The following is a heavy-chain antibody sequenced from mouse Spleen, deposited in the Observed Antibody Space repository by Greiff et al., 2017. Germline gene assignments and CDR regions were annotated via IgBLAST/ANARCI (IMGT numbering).Heavy chain of an antibody. CDR3: AREEDYDYDVGYFDV. CDR1: GYTFTSYW. CDR2: IHPNSGST. J-gene: IGHJ1*03. D-gene: IGHD2-4*01. Sequence: QVQLQQPGAELVKPGASVKLSCKASGYTFTSYWMHWVKQRPGQGLEWIGMIHPNSGSTNYNEKFKSKATLTVDKSSSTAYMQLSSLTSEDSAVYYCAREEDYDYDVGYFDVWGTGTTVTVSS. V-gene: IGHV1-64*01.